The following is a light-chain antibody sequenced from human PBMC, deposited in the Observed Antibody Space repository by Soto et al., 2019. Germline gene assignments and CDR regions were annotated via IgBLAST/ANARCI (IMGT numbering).Light chain of an antibody. Sequence: AIRMTQSPSSLSASTGDRVTITCRASQGISSYLAWYQQKPGKAPKLLIYAASTLQSGVPSRFSGSGSETDCTLTISSLQSEDFATYYCQQYYSYPWTFGQGTKEQLK. J-gene: IGKJ1*01. CDR3: QQYYSYPWT. V-gene: IGKV1-8*01. CDR2: AAS. CDR1: QGISSY.